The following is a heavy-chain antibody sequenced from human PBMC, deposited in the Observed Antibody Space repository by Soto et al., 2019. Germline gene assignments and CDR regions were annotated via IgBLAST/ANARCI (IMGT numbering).Heavy chain of an antibody. CDR2: ISYDGSNK. CDR3: AKDLPFFVNYYHYGMDV. CDR1: GFTFSSYG. V-gene: IGHV3-30*18. J-gene: IGHJ6*02. Sequence: GGSLRLSCAASGFTFSSYGMHWVRQAPGKGLEWVTVISYDGSNKYYADSVKGRFTISRDNSKNTLYLQMNSLRAEDTAVYYCAKDLPFFVNYYHYGMDVSCPGTTVSGFS. D-gene: IGHD2-15*01.